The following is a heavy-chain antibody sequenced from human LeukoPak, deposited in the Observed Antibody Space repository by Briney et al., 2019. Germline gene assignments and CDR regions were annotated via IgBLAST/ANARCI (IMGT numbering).Heavy chain of an antibody. CDR2: IIPIFGTA. J-gene: IGHJ4*02. D-gene: IGHD2-15*01. V-gene: IGHV1-69*05. Sequence: GASVKVSCKASGGTFSSYAISWVRQAPGQGLEWMGGIIPIFGTANYAQKFQGRGTITTDESTSTAHMELSILRSEDTADYYCAGDYCSGGSCWFDYWGQGTLVTVSS. CDR1: GGTFSSYA. CDR3: AGDYCSGGSCWFDY.